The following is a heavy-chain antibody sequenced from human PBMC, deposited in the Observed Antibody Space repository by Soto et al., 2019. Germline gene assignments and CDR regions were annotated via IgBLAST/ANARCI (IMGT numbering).Heavy chain of an antibody. CDR2: VYNGGST. D-gene: IGHD6-13*01. CDR1: GGSISSNY. J-gene: IGHJ4*02. CDR3: ARYRREAVAGYTLDN. V-gene: IGHV4-59*01. Sequence: SETLSLTCTVSGGSISSNYWTWIRQPPGKGLEWIGYVYNGGSTNYNPSLKSRVTISEDTSKSQFSLKVNSMTAADTAVYYCARYRREAVAGYTLDNWGQGILVTVSS.